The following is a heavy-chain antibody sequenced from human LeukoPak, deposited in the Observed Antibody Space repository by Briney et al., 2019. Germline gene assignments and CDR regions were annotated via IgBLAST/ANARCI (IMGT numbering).Heavy chain of an antibody. CDR2: IYTSGST. J-gene: IGHJ4*02. CDR3: ARGPYASGWYSFDY. CDR1: GDSISGYY. Sequence: PSETLSLTCTVSGDSISGYYWSWIRQPAGKGLEWIGRIYTSGSTNYNPSLKSRVTMSVDTSENHLSLKLNSVTAADTAVYYCARGPYASGWYSFDYWGQGTLVTVSS. V-gene: IGHV4-4*07. D-gene: IGHD6-19*01.